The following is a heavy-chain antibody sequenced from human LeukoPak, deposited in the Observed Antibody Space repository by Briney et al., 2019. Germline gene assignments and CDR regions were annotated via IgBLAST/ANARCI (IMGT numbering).Heavy chain of an antibody. V-gene: IGHV3-21*01. Sequence: GGSLRLSCAASGFTFSSYSMNWVRQAPGKGLEWVSSISSSSSYIYYADSVRGRFTISRDNAKNSLYLQMNSLRAEDTAVYYCARPTPMVRGVIDYYYGMDVWGKGTTVTVSS. CDR3: ARPTPMVRGVIDYYYGMDV. J-gene: IGHJ6*04. CDR1: GFTFSSYS. D-gene: IGHD3-10*01. CDR2: ISSSSSYI.